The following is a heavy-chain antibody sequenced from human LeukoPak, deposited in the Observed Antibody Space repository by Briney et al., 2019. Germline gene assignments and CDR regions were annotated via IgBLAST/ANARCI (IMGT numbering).Heavy chain of an antibody. J-gene: IGHJ4*02. D-gene: IGHD5-12*01. CDR1: GFTFSNYA. CDR2: ISGSDAST. CDR3: ARDSGYSGYSDY. V-gene: IGHV3-23*01. Sequence: PGGSLRLSCAASGFTFSNYAMSWVRQVPGKGLEWVSTISGSDASTYYADSVKGRFTISRDNSKNTLHLQMDSLRAEDTAVYYCARDSGYSGYSDYWGQGTLVTVSS.